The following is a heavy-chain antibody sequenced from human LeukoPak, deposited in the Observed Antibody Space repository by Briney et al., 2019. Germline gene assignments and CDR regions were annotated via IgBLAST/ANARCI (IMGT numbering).Heavy chain of an antibody. Sequence: SETLSLTCTVSGGSISSGGYYWSWIRQPPGKGLEWIGYIYHSGSTYYNPSLKSRVAISLDTSKNQFFLKVNSVTSADTAVYYCARDRDGDYFDYWGQGTLVTVSS. J-gene: IGHJ4*02. D-gene: IGHD4-17*01. V-gene: IGHV4-61*08. CDR3: ARDRDGDYFDY. CDR1: GGSISSGGYY. CDR2: IYHSGST.